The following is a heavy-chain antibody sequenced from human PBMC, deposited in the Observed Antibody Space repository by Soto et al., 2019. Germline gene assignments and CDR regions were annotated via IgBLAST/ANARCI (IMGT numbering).Heavy chain of an antibody. CDR1: GGSFSGYY. CDR3: ARGSYSSSLAFDI. CDR2: IYTSGST. D-gene: IGHD6-6*01. Sequence: PSETLSLTCAVYGGSFSGYYWSWIRQPAGKGLEWIGRIYTSGSTNYNPSLKSRVTMSVDTSKNQFSLKLSSVTAADTAVYYCARGSYSSSLAFDIWGQGTMVTVSS. J-gene: IGHJ3*02. V-gene: IGHV4-59*10.